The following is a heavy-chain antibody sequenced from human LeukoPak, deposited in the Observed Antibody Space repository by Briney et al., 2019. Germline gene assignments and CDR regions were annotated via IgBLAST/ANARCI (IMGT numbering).Heavy chain of an antibody. J-gene: IGHJ4*02. D-gene: IGHD6-25*01. CDR2: VHLDGRT. V-gene: IGHV4-4*02. CDR1: GGSVSSTHW. CDR3: AREGGFYRPLDY. Sequence: PSETLSLTCGVSGGSVSSTHWWTWIRQPPGKGLEWIGEVHLDGRTNFNPSLKSRLTMSVDLSENHVSLKLTSVTAADTAVYYCAREGGFYRPLDYSGQGTLVTVSS.